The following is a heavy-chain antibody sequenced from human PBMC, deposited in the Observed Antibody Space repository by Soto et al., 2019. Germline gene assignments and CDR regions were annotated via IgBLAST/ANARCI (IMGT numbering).Heavy chain of an antibody. Sequence: HLQLQESGSGLVKPSQTLSLTCAVSGGSISSGGYSWSWTRQPPGKGLEWIGYIYHRGSTYYNPSLKSRVTIPVDRSKTQFTLKLSSGTAAATAAYYCARVPSPWGQGTLVTVSS. CDR3: ARVPSP. CDR1: GGSISSGGYS. V-gene: IGHV4-30-2*01. CDR2: IYHRGST. J-gene: IGHJ4*01.